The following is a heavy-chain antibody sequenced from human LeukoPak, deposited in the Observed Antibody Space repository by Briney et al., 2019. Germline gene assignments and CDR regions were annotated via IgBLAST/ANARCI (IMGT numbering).Heavy chain of an antibody. CDR2: ISSSGGTI. J-gene: IGHJ4*02. CDR1: GFTFGDYY. CDR3: ARGVGYCTNGVCEYYFDY. V-gene: IGHV3-11*01. Sequence: GGSLRLSCAASGFTFGDYYMSWIRQAPGKGLEWVSYISSSGGTIYYADSVKGRFTMSRDNVKNSLFLQMDSLRAEDTAMYYCARGVGYCTNGVCEYYFDYWGQGTLVTVSS. D-gene: IGHD2-8*01.